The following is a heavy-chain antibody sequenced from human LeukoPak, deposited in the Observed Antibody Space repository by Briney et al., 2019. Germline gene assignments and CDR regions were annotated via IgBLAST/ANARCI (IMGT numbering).Heavy chain of an antibody. Sequence: GESLKISCKGSGYSFTSYWIAWVRKMPGKGLEWMGIIYPGDSDTRYSPSFQGQVTISADKSISTAYLQWSSLKASDTAMYYCARQVVVVAAKNYYYYGMDVWGQGTTVTVPS. D-gene: IGHD2-15*01. CDR3: ARQVVVVAAKNYYYYGMDV. V-gene: IGHV5-51*01. CDR2: IYPGDSDT. J-gene: IGHJ6*02. CDR1: GYSFTSYW.